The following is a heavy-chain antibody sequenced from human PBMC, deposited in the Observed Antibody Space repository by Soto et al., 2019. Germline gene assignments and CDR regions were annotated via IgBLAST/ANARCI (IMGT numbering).Heavy chain of an antibody. CDR3: ARGRNGDYPYYYYYYGMDV. Sequence: GGSLRLSCAASGFTISSYAMHWVRQAPGKGLEWVAVISYDGSNKYYADSVKGRFTISRDNSKNTLYLQMNSLRAEDTAVYYCARGRNGDYPYYYYYYGMDVWGQGTTVTVSS. J-gene: IGHJ6*02. CDR1: GFTISSYA. CDR2: ISYDGSNK. V-gene: IGHV3-30-3*01. D-gene: IGHD4-17*01.